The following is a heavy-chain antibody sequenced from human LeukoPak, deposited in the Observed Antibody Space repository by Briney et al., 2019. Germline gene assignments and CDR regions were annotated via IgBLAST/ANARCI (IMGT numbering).Heavy chain of an antibody. V-gene: IGHV3-30-3*01. CDR2: ISYDGSNK. J-gene: IGHJ4*02. D-gene: IGHD5-18*01. CDR1: GFTFSSYA. CDR3: ARGYSYGYVGPFDY. Sequence: PGGSLRLSCAASGFTFSSYAMHWVRQAPGKGLEWVAVISYDGSNKYYADPVKGRFTISRDNSKNTLYLQMNSLRAEDTAVYYCARGYSYGYVGPFDYWGQGTLVTVSS.